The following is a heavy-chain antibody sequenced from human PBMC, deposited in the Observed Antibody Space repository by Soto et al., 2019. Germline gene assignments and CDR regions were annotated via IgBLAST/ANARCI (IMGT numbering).Heavy chain of an antibody. Sequence: SETMSLTWALYGSCLGAFHWTWIRQPQGKGLEWIVELIHGGGTAYNPSLKSRVTFSLDTSKSQFSLHLLSVTAADTAVYYCARSPLSYDYVRHPWSEVGDSFDIWGRGTLVTVS. CDR2: LIHGGGT. V-gene: IGHV4-34*12. D-gene: IGHD3-16*01. J-gene: IGHJ3*02. CDR1: GSCLGAFH. CDR3: ARSPLSYDYVRHPWSEVGDSFDI.